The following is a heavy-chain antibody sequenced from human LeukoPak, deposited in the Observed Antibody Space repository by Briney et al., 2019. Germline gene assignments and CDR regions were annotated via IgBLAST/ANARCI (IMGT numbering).Heavy chain of an antibody. CDR2: LGTNGDS. Sequence: GGSLRLSCVASGFSFSTYDMYWVRQAAGRGLEWVSALGTNGDSYYLGSVKGRFTISRDNSKNTLYLQMNSLRAEDTAVYYCARGVGSGSRLRAGDYWGQGTLVTVSS. D-gene: IGHD1-26*01. CDR1: GFSFSTYD. V-gene: IGHV3-13*01. CDR3: ARGVGSGSRLRAGDY. J-gene: IGHJ4*02.